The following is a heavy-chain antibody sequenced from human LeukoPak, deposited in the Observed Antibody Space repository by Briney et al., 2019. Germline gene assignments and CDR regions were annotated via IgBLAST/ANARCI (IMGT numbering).Heavy chain of an antibody. CDR3: ARDHADIVVAPAAIVIPHNLFDP. CDR2: IIPILGIA. Sequence: ASVKVSCKASGGTFSSYTISWVRQAPGQGLEWMGRIIPILGIANYAQKFQGRVTITADKSTSTAYMELSSLRSEDTAVYYCARDHADIVVAPAAIVIPHNLFDPWGQGTLVTVSS. J-gene: IGHJ5*02. CDR1: GGTFSSYT. D-gene: IGHD2-2*01. V-gene: IGHV1-69*04.